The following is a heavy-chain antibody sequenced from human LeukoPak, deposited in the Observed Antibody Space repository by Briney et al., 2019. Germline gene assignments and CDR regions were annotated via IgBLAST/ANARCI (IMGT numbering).Heavy chain of an antibody. CDR3: ANVPRSTVSY. Sequence: GGSLRLSCAASEFSFSTNWMHWVRLTPGKGLEWVAELNEDGSVKYYVVSVKGRFTISRDNARSLLFLQMYNLRSEDTGVYFCANVPRSTVSYWGRGTLVTVSS. V-gene: IGHV3-7*01. D-gene: IGHD2-15*01. J-gene: IGHJ4*02. CDR1: EFSFSTNW. CDR2: LNEDGSVK.